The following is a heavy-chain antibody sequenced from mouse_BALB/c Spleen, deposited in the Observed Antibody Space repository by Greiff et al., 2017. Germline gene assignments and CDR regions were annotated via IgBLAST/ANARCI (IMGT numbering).Heavy chain of an antibody. CDR3: NPLYYGSQVFDY. J-gene: IGHJ2*01. V-gene: IGHV1S22*01. D-gene: IGHD1-1*01. Sequence: LQQPGSELVRPGASVKLSCKASGYTFTSYWMHWVKQRHGQGLEWIGNIYPGSGSTNYDEKFKSKATLTVDTSSSTAYMQLSSLTSEDSAVYYCNPLYYGSQVFDYWGQGTTLTVSS. CDR2: IYPGSGST. CDR1: GYTFTSYW.